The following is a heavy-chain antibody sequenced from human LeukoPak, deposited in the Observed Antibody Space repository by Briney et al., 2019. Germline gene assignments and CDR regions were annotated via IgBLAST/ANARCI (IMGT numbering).Heavy chain of an antibody. CDR2: INPNSGGT. D-gene: IGHD3-3*01. J-gene: IGHJ4*02. CDR3: ARGSQWDDFWSGYYFDY. Sequence: ASVKVSCKASGYTFTSYGISWVRQAPGQGLEWMGRINPNSGGTNYAQKFQGRVTMTRDTSISTAYMELSRLRSDDTAVYYCARGSQWDDFWSGYYFDYWGQGTLVTVSS. CDR1: GYTFTSYG. V-gene: IGHV1-2*06.